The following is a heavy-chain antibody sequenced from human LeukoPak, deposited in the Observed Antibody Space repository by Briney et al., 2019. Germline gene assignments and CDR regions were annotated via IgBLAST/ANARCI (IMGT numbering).Heavy chain of an antibody. J-gene: IGHJ4*02. D-gene: IGHD6-19*01. CDR1: GGSITGYY. CDR3: ARDAVAGRVYYFDY. Sequence: SETLSLTCTVSGGSITGYYWGWIRQPPRKGLEWIGYIYHSGSTKYNPSLKSRVTMSVDTSKNHFSLKLSSVTAADTAVYYCARDAVAGRVYYFDYWGQGILVTVSS. V-gene: IGHV4-59*01. CDR2: IYHSGST.